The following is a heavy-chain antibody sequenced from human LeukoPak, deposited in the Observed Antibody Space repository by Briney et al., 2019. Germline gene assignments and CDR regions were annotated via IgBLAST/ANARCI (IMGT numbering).Heavy chain of an antibody. D-gene: IGHD2-2*03. CDR1: GFTVSSNY. CDR2: IYSGGST. CDR3: ARDPLDIVVVPAAATYAFDI. V-gene: IGHV3-66*02. Sequence: PGGSLRLSCVASGFTVSSNYMSWVRQAPGKGLEWVSVIYSGGSTYYADSVKGRFTISRDNSKNTLYLQMNSLRAEDTAVYYCARDPLDIVVVPAAATYAFDIWGQGTMVTVSS. J-gene: IGHJ3*02.